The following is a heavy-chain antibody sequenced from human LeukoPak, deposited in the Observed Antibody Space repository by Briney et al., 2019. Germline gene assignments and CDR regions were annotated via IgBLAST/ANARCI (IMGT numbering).Heavy chain of an antibody. V-gene: IGHV3-7*03. CDR1: GFTFRNYW. Sequence: GGSLRLSCAASGFTFRNYWMSWVRQAPGTGLEWVANIKQDGSDRNYVTSVRGRFTISRDNAESSLFLQMNSLRAEGTAVYYCVRNLAVAGTCFDSWGQGTLVTVSS. J-gene: IGHJ4*02. CDR3: VRNLAVAGTCFDS. CDR2: IKQDGSDR. D-gene: IGHD6-19*01.